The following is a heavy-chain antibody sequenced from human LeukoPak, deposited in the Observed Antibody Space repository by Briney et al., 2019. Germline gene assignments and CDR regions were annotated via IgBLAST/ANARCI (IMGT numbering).Heavy chain of an antibody. D-gene: IGHD4-17*01. V-gene: IGHV5-51*01. CDR2: IYPGDYDP. CDR3: ARRQTPDYGDPWGAFNI. J-gene: IGHJ3*02. CDR1: GYSFTSYW. Sequence: GESLKISRTGSGYSFTSYWIGWVCPMPGKGLEWMGSIYPGDYDPRYSPSFQGQVTISAAKSISTAYLQWSSLKTSHSAMYYGARRQTPDYGDPWGAFNIWGQGTMVTVSS.